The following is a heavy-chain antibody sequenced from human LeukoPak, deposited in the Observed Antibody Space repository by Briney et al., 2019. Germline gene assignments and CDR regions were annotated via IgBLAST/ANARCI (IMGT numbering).Heavy chain of an antibody. J-gene: IGHJ4*02. D-gene: IGHD6-6*01. CDR2: IGGSGDNI. V-gene: IGHV3-23*01. Sequence: GGSLRLSCATSGFSFSYYPMTWVRQAPGKGLEWVSVIGGSGDNIHFAGSVKGRFTISRDNSKSTVYLQMNGLSAEDTAVYYCAKGSAAARPYYFDFWGQGTLVTVSS. CDR1: GFSFSYYP. CDR3: AKGSAAARPYYFDF.